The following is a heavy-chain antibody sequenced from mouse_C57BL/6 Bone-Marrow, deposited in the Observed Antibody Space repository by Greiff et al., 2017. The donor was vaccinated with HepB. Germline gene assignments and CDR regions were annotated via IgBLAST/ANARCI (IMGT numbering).Heavy chain of an antibody. CDR1: GYTFTDYY. Sequence: VQLKQSGPELVKPGASVKISCKASGYTFTDYYMNWVKQSHGKSLEWIGDINPNNGGTSYNQKFKGKATLTVDKSSSTAYMELRSLTSEDSAVYYCARGGIQRYYFDYWGQGTTLTVSS. CDR2: INPNNGGT. V-gene: IGHV1-26*01. D-gene: IGHD1-1*01. CDR3: ARGGIQRYYFDY. J-gene: IGHJ2*01.